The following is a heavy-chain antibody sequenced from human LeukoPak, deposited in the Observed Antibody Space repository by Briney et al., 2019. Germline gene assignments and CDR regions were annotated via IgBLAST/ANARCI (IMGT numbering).Heavy chain of an antibody. CDR1: GFTFSNYG. V-gene: IGHV3-21*01. Sequence: KTGGSLRLSCTASGFTFSNYGMNWVRQAPGKGLEWVSFTDTSGNYIYYGDSVKGRFTISRDNTKNLAFLQMNGLRAEDTAVYYCARGRSITLLRGVAMSDGFDIWGQGAMVAVSS. D-gene: IGHD3-10*01. CDR3: ARGRSITLLRGVAMSDGFDI. CDR2: TDTSGNYI. J-gene: IGHJ3*02.